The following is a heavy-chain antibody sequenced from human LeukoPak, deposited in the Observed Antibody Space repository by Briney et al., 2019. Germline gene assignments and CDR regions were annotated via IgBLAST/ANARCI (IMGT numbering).Heavy chain of an antibody. CDR1: GDSISSNCD. J-gene: IGHJ2*01. CDR2: IYYNGGA. D-gene: IGHD4-17*01. Sequence: PETPSLTCTVSGDSISSNCDWAGIRQPPGKGLEGIRIIYYNGGAFYGPSLKSRVIISVDTSKNQFSLNLRSVTAADTAVYYCARQTTARPTSWYLDLWGRGTLVTVSS. V-gene: IGHV4-39*01. CDR3: ARQTTARPTSWYLDL.